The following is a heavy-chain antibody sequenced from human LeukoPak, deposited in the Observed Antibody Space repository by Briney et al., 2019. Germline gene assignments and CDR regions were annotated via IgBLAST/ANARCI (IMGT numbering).Heavy chain of an antibody. CDR3: AKRGVSEWLLLYYFDY. CDR1: GFTFSSYA. CDR2: ISGSGGST. V-gene: IGHV3-23*01. D-gene: IGHD3-3*01. J-gene: IGHJ4*02. Sequence: PGGSLRLSCAASGFTFSSYAMSWVRQAPGKGLEWVSAISGSGGSTYYADSVKGRFTISRDNSKNTLYLQMNSLRAEDTAVYYCAKRGVSEWLLLYYFDYWGQGTLVTVSS.